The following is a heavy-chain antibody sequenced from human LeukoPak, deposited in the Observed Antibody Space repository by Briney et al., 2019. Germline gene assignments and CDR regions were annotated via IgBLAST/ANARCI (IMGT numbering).Heavy chain of an antibody. J-gene: IGHJ5*02. CDR2: IIPIFGTA. Sequence: SVKVSCKASGGTFSSYAISWVRQAPGQGLEWMGGIIPIFGTANYAQKFQGRVTITTDESTSTAYMELSSLRSEDTAVYYCEREVHRIQLLGWFDARGQGTLVTVSS. D-gene: IGHD2-2*01. V-gene: IGHV1-69*05. CDR1: GGTFSSYA. CDR3: EREVHRIQLLGWFDA.